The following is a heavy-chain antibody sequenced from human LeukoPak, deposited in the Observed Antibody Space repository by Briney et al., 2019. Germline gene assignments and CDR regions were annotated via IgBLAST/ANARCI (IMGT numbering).Heavy chain of an antibody. J-gene: IGHJ2*01. CDR1: GGSISSYY. CDR2: IYYSGST. D-gene: IGHD6-19*01. CDR3: ARGSGWYAYFDL. Sequence: SETLSLTCTVSGGSISSYYLSWIRQPPGKGLEWIGYIYYSGSTNYNPSLKSRVTISVDTSKNQFSLKLSSVTAADTAVYYCARGSGWYAYFDLWGRGTLVTVSS. V-gene: IGHV4-59*01.